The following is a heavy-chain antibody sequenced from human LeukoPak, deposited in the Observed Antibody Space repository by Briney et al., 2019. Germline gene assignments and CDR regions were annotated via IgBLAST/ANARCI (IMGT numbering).Heavy chain of an antibody. CDR2: IYYSGST. D-gene: IGHD5-18*01. J-gene: IGHJ4*02. CDR1: GGSISSYY. Sequence: SETLSLTCTVSGGSISSYYWSWIQQPPGKGLEWIGYIYYSGSTNYNPSLKSRVTISVDTSKNQFSLKLSSVTAADTAVYYCARTTKDTAMVVYYFDYWGQGTLVTVSS. V-gene: IGHV4-59*01. CDR3: ARTTKDTAMVVYYFDY.